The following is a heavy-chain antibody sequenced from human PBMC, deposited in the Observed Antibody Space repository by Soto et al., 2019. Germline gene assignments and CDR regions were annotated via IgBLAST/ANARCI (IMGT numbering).Heavy chain of an antibody. CDR3: AMLRFLDWSHAFDI. D-gene: IGHD3-3*01. V-gene: IGHV4-59*11. Sequence: SETLSLTCTVSGGSISSHYWGWIRKPPGKGLEWIGYIYYSGSTNYNPSLKSRVTISVDTSKNQFSLKLSSVTAADTAVYYCAMLRFLDWSHAFDIWGQGTMVTVSS. CDR1: GGSISSHY. J-gene: IGHJ3*02. CDR2: IYYSGST.